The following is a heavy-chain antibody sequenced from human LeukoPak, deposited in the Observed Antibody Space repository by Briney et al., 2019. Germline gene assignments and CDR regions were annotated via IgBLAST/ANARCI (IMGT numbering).Heavy chain of an antibody. V-gene: IGHV3-74*01. J-gene: IGHJ5*02. CDR1: GFTFSNYW. D-gene: IGHD3-22*01. Sequence: QSGGSLRLSCAASGFTFSNYWMHWVRQDPGKGLVWVSFINPDGSTTNYADSVKGRFTISRDNAKNALYLQMNSLRAEDTAVYYCARETYYYDSSGYYYSEWGWFDPWGQGTLVTVSS. CDR3: ARETYYYDSSGYYYSEWGWFDP. CDR2: INPDGSTT.